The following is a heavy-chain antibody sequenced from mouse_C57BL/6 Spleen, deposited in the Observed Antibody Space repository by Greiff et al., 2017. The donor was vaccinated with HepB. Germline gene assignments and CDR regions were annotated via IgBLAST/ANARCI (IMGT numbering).Heavy chain of an antibody. CDR3: ARPVLRYHYFDY. D-gene: IGHD1-1*01. CDR1: GFTFSDYG. CDR2: ISSGSSTI. J-gene: IGHJ2*01. Sequence: DVHLVESGGGLVKPGGSLKLSCAASGFTFSDYGMHWVRQAPEKGLEWVAYISSGSSTIYYADTVKGRFTISRDNAKNTLFLQMTSLRSEDTAMYYCARPVLRYHYFDYWGQGTTLTVSS. V-gene: IGHV5-17*01.